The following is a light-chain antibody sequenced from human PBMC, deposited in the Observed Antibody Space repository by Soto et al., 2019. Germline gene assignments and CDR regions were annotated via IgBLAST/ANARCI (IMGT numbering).Light chain of an antibody. V-gene: IGLV2-14*03. J-gene: IGLJ2*01. Sequence: QSALTQPASVSGSPGQSITISCTGTSSDVGGYNFVSWYQHHPAKAPKLMIYDVSNRPSGVSNRFSGSKSGNTASLTISGLQAEDEAHYYCSSFTSSDTLVAFGGGTKVTVL. CDR1: SSDVGGYNF. CDR3: SSFTSSDTLVA. CDR2: DVS.